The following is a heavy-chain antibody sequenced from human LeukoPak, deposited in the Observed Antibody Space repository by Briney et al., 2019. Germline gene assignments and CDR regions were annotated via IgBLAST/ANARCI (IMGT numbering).Heavy chain of an antibody. CDR2: MNPNSGNT. Sequence: ASVKVSCKASGYTFTSYDINWLRQATGQGLEWMGWMNPNSGNTGYSQKFQGRVTISRNTSISTAYMELSSLSSEDTAVYYCARTGATTDAFDIWGQGTMVTVSS. D-gene: IGHD1-26*01. V-gene: IGHV1-8*01. J-gene: IGHJ3*02. CDR3: ARTGATTDAFDI. CDR1: GYTFTSYD.